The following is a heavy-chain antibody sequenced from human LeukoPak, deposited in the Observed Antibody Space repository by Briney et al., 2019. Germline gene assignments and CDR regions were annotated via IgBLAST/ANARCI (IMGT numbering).Heavy chain of an antibody. D-gene: IGHD2-2*01. CDR3: AKDISLCHQRDYYYYYMDV. V-gene: IGHV3-9*01. CDR1: GFTFDDYD. CDR2: ICWNSGSM. Sequence: GGSLRLSCAASGFTFDDYDMHWVRQAPGKGLEWVSGICWNSGSMGYADSVKGRFTIARDNAKNSLYLQMNSLRAEDTALYYCAKDISLCHQRDYYYYYMDVWGKGTTVTVS. J-gene: IGHJ6*03.